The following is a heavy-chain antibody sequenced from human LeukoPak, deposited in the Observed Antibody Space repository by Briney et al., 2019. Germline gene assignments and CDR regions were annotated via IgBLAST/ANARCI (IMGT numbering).Heavy chain of an antibody. D-gene: IGHD3-22*01. Sequence: GGSLRLSCAASGFTFSSYGMHWVRQAPGKGLEWVAVIWYDGSNKYYADSVKGRFTISRDNSKNTLYLQMNSLRAEDTAVYYCARGEWGIDGSGYYNFDYWGQGTLVTVSS. CDR2: IWYDGSNK. CDR3: ARGEWGIDGSGYYNFDY. V-gene: IGHV3-33*01. J-gene: IGHJ4*02. CDR1: GFTFSSYG.